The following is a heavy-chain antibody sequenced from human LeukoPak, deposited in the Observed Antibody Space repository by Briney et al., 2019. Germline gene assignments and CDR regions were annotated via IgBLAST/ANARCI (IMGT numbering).Heavy chain of an antibody. Sequence: PGGSLRLSCAASGFTFSSYAMSWVRQAPGKGLEWVSAISGSGGSTYYADSAKGRFTISRDNSKNTLYLQMNSLRAEDTAVYYCAKDDVDWQQLVRTQGPDAFDIWGQGTMVTVSS. CDR2: ISGSGGST. CDR1: GFTFSSYA. J-gene: IGHJ3*02. CDR3: AKDDVDWQQLVRTQGPDAFDI. V-gene: IGHV3-23*01. D-gene: IGHD6-13*01.